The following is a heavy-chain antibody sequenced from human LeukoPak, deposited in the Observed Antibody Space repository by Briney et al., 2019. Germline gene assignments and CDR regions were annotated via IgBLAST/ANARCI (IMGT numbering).Heavy chain of an antibody. J-gene: IGHJ4*02. D-gene: IGHD3-10*01. Sequence: ASVKVSCKASGYTFTSYYMHWVRQAPGQGLEWMGIINPSGGSTSYAQKFQGRVTMTRDTSTSTVYMELSSLRSEDTAVYYCARDPRAPGYYGSGPFDYWGQGTLVTVSS. CDR3: ARDPRAPGYYGSGPFDY. V-gene: IGHV1-46*01. CDR1: GYTFTSYY. CDR2: INPSGGST.